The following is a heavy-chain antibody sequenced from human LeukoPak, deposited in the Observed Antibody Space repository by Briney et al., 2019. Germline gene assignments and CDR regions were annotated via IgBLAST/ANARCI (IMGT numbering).Heavy chain of an antibody. CDR2: IYTGGST. D-gene: IGHD5-18*01. Sequence: SETLSLTCTVSGGSISSGSYYWSWIRQPAGKGLEWIGRIYTGGSTNYNPSLKSRVTISVDTSKNQFSLKLSSVTAADTAVYYCARGQQLWPIHYFDYWGQGTLVTVSS. CDR3: ARGQQLWPIHYFDY. V-gene: IGHV4-61*02. CDR1: GGSISSGSYY. J-gene: IGHJ4*02.